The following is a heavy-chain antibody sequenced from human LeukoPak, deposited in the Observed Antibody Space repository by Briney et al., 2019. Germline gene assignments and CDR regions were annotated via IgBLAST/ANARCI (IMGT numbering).Heavy chain of an antibody. CDR3: ARESGAGSRGFDY. CDR1: GGTFSSYA. D-gene: IGHD3-10*01. V-gene: IGHV1-69*04. CDR2: IIPIFGIA. J-gene: IGHJ4*02. Sequence: SVKVSCKASGGTFSSYAISWVRQAPGQGLEWMGRIIPIFGIANYAQKFQGRVTMTRDTSTSTVYMELSSLRSEDTAVYYCARESGAGSRGFDYWGQGTLVTVSS.